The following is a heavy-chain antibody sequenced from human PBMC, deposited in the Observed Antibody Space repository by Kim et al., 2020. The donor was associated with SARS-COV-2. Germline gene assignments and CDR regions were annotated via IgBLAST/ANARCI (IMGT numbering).Heavy chain of an antibody. V-gene: IGHV3-30*04. CDR2: ISYDGSNK. Sequence: GGSLRLSCAASGFTFSSYAMHWVRQAPGKGLEWVAVISYDGSNKYYADSVKGRFTISRDNSKNTLYLQMNSLRAEDMAVYYCARVSSGWLNYFAYWGQGTLVTVSS. J-gene: IGHJ4*02. D-gene: IGHD6-19*01. CDR1: GFTFSSYA. CDR3: ARVSSGWLNYFAY.